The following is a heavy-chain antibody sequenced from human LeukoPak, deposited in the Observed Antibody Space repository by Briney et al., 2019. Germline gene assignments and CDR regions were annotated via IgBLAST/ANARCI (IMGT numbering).Heavy chain of an antibody. V-gene: IGHV3-7*01. CDR2: IKQDRSEK. J-gene: IGHJ4*02. D-gene: IGHD1-26*01. CDR1: GFTSSSNW. CDR3: AKDGGGGSYFRLYYFDY. Sequence: GGSLTLSCAVYGFTSSSNWMSWVRQAPGKGLEWVANIKQDRSEKYSLDSVKGRFTIPRDNAKNSLYLQMNSLRAEDTAVYYCAKDGGGGSYFRLYYFDYWGQGTLVTVSS.